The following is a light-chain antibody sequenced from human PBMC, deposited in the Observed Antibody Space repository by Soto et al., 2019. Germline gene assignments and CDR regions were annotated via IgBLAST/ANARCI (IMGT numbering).Light chain of an antibody. CDR1: SSDVGGYNY. V-gene: IGLV2-14*01. Sequence: QSALTQPASVSGSPGQSITISCTGTSSDVGGYNYVSWYQQHPGKAPKLMIYDVSNRPSGVSNRFSGSKSGNTASLTISGLQAEDEADYYCSSYTSSSIQFGGGNKVTVL. J-gene: IGLJ2*01. CDR2: DVS. CDR3: SSYTSSSIQ.